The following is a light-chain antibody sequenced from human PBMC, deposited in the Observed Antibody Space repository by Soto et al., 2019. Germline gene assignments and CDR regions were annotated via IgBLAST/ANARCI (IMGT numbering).Light chain of an antibody. V-gene: IGLV1-51*01. CDR1: SSNIGGNS. CDR3: GSWDSSLSAYV. Sequence: VLTQPPSVSAAPGQKVTISCSGSSSNIGGNSVSWYQQLPGTAPKLLIYDDNKRPSGIPDRFSGSKSGTSATLGITGFQTGDEADYYCGSWDSSLSAYVFVTGTKV. CDR2: DDN. J-gene: IGLJ1*01.